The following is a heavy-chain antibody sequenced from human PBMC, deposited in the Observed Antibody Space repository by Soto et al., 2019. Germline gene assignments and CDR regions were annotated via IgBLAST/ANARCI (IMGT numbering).Heavy chain of an antibody. CDR1: GFTFSTHD. CDR3: AKSFNWSPKFAFHI. CDR2: ISGSGVGT. V-gene: IGHV3-23*01. Sequence: GGSLRLSCAASGFTFSTHDMAWVRQAPGQGPEWVSSISGSGVGTYYADFVKGRFTISRDNSRSTLFLQMNSLRAEDTALYYCAKSFNWSPKFAFHIWGQGTMVTVSS. J-gene: IGHJ3*02. D-gene: IGHD1-20*01.